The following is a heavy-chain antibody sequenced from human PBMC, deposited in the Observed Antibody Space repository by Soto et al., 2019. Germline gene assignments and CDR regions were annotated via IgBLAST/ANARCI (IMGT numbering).Heavy chain of an antibody. D-gene: IGHD1-26*01. V-gene: IGHV1-69*12. CDR3: ASPYSGSYYYYYYGMDV. CDR1: GGTFSSYA. CDR2: IIPIFGTA. J-gene: IGHJ6*02. Sequence: QVQLVQSGAEVKKPGSSVKVSCKASGGTFSSYAISWVRQAPGQGLEWMGGIIPIFGTANYAQKFQGRVTITADESTITAYMELSSLRSEDTAVYYCASPYSGSYYYYYYGMDVWGQGTTVTVSS.